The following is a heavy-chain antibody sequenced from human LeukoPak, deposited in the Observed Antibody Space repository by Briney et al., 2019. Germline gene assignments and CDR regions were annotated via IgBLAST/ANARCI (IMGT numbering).Heavy chain of an antibody. V-gene: IGHV4-34*01. CDR3: ARDLHYYGSGSYYRVPVRNWFDP. J-gene: IGHJ5*02. Sequence: SETLSLTCAVYGGSFSGYYWSWIRQPPGKGLEWIGEINHSGSTNYNPSLKSRVTISVDTSKNQFSLKLSSVTAADTAVYYCARDLHYYGSGSYYRVPVRNWFDPWGQGTLVTVSS. D-gene: IGHD3-10*01. CDR1: GGSFSGYY. CDR2: INHSGST.